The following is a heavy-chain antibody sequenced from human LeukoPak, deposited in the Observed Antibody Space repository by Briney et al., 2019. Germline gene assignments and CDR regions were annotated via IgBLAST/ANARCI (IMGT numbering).Heavy chain of an antibody. Sequence: PGGSLRLSCSASGFTFNTYWMSWVRQAPGKGLQWVANVRPDGREQRYVDSVKGRFTISRDNSQNTLYLQMNSLRVEDTAVYYCAAKWLLRRYWGQGTLVTVSS. V-gene: IGHV3-7*01. CDR3: AAKWLLRRY. CDR2: VRPDGREQ. J-gene: IGHJ4*02. D-gene: IGHD3-22*01. CDR1: GFTFNTYW.